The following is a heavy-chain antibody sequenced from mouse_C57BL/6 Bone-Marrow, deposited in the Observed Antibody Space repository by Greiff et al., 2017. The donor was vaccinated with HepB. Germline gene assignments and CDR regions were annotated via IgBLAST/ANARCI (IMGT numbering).Heavy chain of an antibody. J-gene: IGHJ2*01. CDR2: IYPGDGDT. CDR3: ACSNYYFDY. Sequence: QVQLQQSGPELVKPGASVKISCKASGYAFSSSWMNWVKQRPGKGLEWIGRIYPGDGDTNYNGKFKGKATLTADKSSSKAYMQLSSLTSEDSAVYFCACSNYYFDYWGQGTTLTVSS. CDR1: GYAFSSSW. V-gene: IGHV1-82*01. D-gene: IGHD2-5*01.